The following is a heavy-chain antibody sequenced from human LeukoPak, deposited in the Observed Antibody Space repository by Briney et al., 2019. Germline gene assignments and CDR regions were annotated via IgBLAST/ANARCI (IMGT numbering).Heavy chain of an antibody. CDR2: ISGSSGSI. D-gene: IGHD3-22*01. V-gene: IGHV3-48*01. CDR3: VTEDSYESGGRYIGNFDL. J-gene: IGHJ4*02. Sequence: GGSLRLSCEGSGFTFSGWSMNWVRQAPGKGPEWVSYISGSSGSIFFADSVMGRVNISRDKAKNSVYLEMNSLRSEDTAVYPCVTEDSYESGGRYIGNFDLWGRGTRVTVSS. CDR1: GFTFSGWS.